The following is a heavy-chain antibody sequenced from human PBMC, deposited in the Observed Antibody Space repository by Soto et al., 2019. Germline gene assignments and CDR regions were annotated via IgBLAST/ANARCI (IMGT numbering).Heavy chain of an antibody. CDR3: AKDILDIVVLPAAIPSTEDF. V-gene: IGHV3-23*01. Sequence: GGSLRLSCAASGFTFSSYAMSWVRQAPGKGLEWVSAISGSGGSTDYADSVKGRFTICRDNSKNTLYLQMNSLRAEDTAVYYCAKDILDIVVLPAAIPSTEDFWGQGTMVTVSS. CDR2: ISGSGGST. J-gene: IGHJ3*01. D-gene: IGHD2-2*02. CDR1: GFTFSSYA.